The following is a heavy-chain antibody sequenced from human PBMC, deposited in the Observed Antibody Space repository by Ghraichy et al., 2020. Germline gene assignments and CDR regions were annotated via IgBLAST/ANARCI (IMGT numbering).Heavy chain of an antibody. Sequence: GGSLRLSCVASVSFSEYYMDWVRQAPGKGLEWLGRIQNKEKSRVVGYAESVTGRFTISRDDSKNSLYLQMNSLRAEDTAVYYCARDSSASLDVWGQGTTVIVS. CDR1: VSFSEYY. J-gene: IGHJ6*02. CDR2: IQNKEKSRVV. V-gene: IGHV3-72*01. CDR3: ARDSSASLDV. D-gene: IGHD1-26*01.